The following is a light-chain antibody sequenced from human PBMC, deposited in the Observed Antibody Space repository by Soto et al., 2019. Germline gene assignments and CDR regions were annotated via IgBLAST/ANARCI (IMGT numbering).Light chain of an antibody. V-gene: IGKV4-1*01. CDR1: QNIFYSSNNKNY. CDR3: QQYYTSPTWT. Sequence: IVMTQSPDSLAVSLGERATINSKSSQNIFYSSNNKNYLAWYQQKPGQPPKLLIYWASTRESGVPDRFSGSGSGTDFTLTISSLQAEDVAIYYCQQYYTSPTWTFGQGTKVDIK. CDR2: WAS. J-gene: IGKJ1*01.